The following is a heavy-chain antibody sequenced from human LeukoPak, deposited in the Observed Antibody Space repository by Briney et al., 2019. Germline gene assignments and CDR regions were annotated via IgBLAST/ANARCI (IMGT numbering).Heavy chain of an antibody. Sequence: ASVKVSCKASGYTFTSYDINWVRQAPGQGLEWMGWMNPNSGNTGYAQKFQGRVTMTRNTSISTAYMELSSLRSEDTAVYYCARGSDYGGNPYYYYGMDVWGQGTTVTVSS. D-gene: IGHD4-23*01. CDR1: GYTFTSYD. CDR3: ARGSDYGGNPYYYYGMDV. V-gene: IGHV1-8*01. J-gene: IGHJ6*02. CDR2: MNPNSGNT.